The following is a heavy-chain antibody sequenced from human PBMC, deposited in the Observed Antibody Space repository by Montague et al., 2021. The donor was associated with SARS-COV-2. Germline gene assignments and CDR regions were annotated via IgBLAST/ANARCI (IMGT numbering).Heavy chain of an antibody. J-gene: IGHJ3*02. Sequence: SLRLSCAASGFTFSSYAMSWVRQAPGKGLGWVSAISGSGGSTYYADSVKGRFTISRDNSKNTLYLQMNSLRAEDTAVYYCAKVIRLGWLRSDAFDIWGQGTMVTVSS. D-gene: IGHD5-12*01. V-gene: IGHV3-23*01. CDR2: ISGSGGST. CDR1: GFTFSSYA. CDR3: AKVIRLGWLRSDAFDI.